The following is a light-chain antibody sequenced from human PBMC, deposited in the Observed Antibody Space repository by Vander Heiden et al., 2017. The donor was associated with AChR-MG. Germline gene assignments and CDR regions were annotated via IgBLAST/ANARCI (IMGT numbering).Light chain of an antibody. CDR3: QQYYSTPRT. CDR2: WAS. Sequence: DVVMTQSPDSLAVSLGERATINCKSSQNVLSSSNNKNYLAWFQHKPGQPPKLLFYWASTRESGVPERFSGRGSGTDFALAISSLQAEDVAVYYCQQYYSTPRTFGQGTKLEI. CDR1: QNVLSSSNNKNY. J-gene: IGKJ2*02. V-gene: IGKV4-1*01.